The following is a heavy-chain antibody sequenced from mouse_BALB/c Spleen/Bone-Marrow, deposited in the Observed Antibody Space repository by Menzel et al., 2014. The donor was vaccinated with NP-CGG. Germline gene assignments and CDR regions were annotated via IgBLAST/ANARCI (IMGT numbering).Heavy chain of an antibody. V-gene: IGHV1-82*01. CDR3: ARRRAFITSVVDYFDV. D-gene: IGHD1-1*02. CDR1: GYVFSSSW. Sequence: QVQLKQSGPELVKPGAPVKISCRASGYVFSSSWMNWVKQRPGQGLEWIGRIYPGDGNTNYNGKFKGKATLTADTSSSTAYMQISSMTSVDSAVYFCARRRAFITSVVDYFDVWGAGTTVTVSS. J-gene: IGHJ1*01. CDR2: IYPGDGNT.